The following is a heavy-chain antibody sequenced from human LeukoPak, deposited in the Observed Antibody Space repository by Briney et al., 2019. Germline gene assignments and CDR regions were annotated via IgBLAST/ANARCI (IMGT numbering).Heavy chain of an antibody. CDR1: GYSFTSYW. D-gene: IGHD6-13*01. Sequence: GGSLKISCMGSGYSFTSYWISWVRQMPGKGLGWMGRIDPSDSYTNYSPSFQGHVPISDDKSISTAYLQWSSLKASDTAMYYCARPLYSSSWWYFDLWGRGTLVTVSS. V-gene: IGHV5-10-1*01. J-gene: IGHJ2*01. CDR3: ARPLYSSSWWYFDL. CDR2: IDPSDSYT.